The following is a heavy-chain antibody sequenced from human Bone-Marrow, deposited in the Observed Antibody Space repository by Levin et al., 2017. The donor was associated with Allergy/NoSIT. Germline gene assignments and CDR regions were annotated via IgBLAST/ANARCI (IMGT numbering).Heavy chain of an antibody. Sequence: PGGSLRLSCAASGFTFSNYVIHWVRQAPGKGLEWVAAMSSDGTNKDYADSVKGRFTISRDNSKNTLYLQINSLTAEDTALFFCTRDLWETHTVTGSLWGQGTLVTVSS. CDR3: TRDLWETHTVTGSL. V-gene: IGHV3-30-3*01. CDR1: GFTFSNYV. CDR2: MSSDGTNK. J-gene: IGHJ4*02. D-gene: IGHD6-19*01.